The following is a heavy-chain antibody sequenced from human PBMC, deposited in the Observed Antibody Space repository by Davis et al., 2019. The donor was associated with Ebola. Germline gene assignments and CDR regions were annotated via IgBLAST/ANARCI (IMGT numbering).Heavy chain of an antibody. Sequence: GESLKISCAASGFTSRTYWMYWVRQATGKGLVWVSRIKSDGSGTTYGDSMKGRFTISRDNAKNTVFLQMKSLRAEDTAVYYCATDLGVESRSTREYTFGLNYWGQGTLVTVSS. D-gene: IGHD5-18*01. CDR2: IKSDGSGT. CDR3: ATDLGVESRSTREYTFGLNY. J-gene: IGHJ4*02. CDR1: GFTSRTYW. V-gene: IGHV3-74*03.